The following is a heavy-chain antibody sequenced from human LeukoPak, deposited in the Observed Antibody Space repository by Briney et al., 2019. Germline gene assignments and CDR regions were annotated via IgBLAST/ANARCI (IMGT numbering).Heavy chain of an antibody. V-gene: IGHV3-23*01. CDR3: ARTSSGAFDT. CDR2: ISGSGGST. D-gene: IGHD6-25*01. J-gene: IGHJ3*02. CDR1: GFTFSSYA. Sequence: PGGSLRLSCAAAGFTFSSYAMNRVRQAPGKGLEWVSSISGSGGSTYHADSVKGRFTISRDNSKNTLYLQMNSLRAEDTAVYYCARTSSGAFDTWGQGTMVTVS.